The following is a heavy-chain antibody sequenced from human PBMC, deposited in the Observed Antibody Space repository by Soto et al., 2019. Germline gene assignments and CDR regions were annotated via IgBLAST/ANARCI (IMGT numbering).Heavy chain of an antibody. CDR1: GFTFSGSA. CDR3: SRGVWLGASYGMDV. D-gene: IGHD3-10*01. CDR2: TRSAAENYAT. Sequence: EVQLVESGGGLVQPGGSLKLSCAASGFTFSGSAVHWVRQASGKGLEWLGRTRSAAENYATSYAASVRGRFTISRDDSKNTAYRQMNSLNTEDTAVYYCSRGVWLGASYGMDVWGQGTTVTVSS. J-gene: IGHJ6*02. V-gene: IGHV3-73*02.